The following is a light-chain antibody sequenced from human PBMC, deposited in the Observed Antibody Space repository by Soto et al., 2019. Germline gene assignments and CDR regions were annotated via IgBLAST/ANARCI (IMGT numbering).Light chain of an antibody. Sequence: QSALTQPRSVSGSPGQSVTISCTGISSDVGDYTYVSWYQHHPGKAPQLIIYDVTKRPSGVPDRFSGSKSGNTASLTISGLQAEDEADYYCCSDAGNSYVFGTATKVTVL. CDR3: CSDAGNSYV. V-gene: IGLV2-11*01. CDR2: DVT. J-gene: IGLJ1*01. CDR1: SSDVGDYTY.